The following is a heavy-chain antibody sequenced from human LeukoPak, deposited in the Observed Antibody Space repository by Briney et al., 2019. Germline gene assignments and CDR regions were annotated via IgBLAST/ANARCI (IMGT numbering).Heavy chain of an antibody. J-gene: IGHJ6*03. V-gene: IGHV3-21*01. D-gene: IGHD3-16*02. Sequence: GGSLRLSCAASGFTFSSYSMNWVRQAPGKGLEWVSSISSSSSYIYYADSVKGRFTISRDNAKNSLYLQMNSLRAEDTAVYYCARDWPTRVSLSFSLPSYYYYYMDVWGKGTTVTVSS. CDR2: ISSSSSYI. CDR1: GFTFSSYS. CDR3: ARDWPTRVSLSFSLPSYYYYYMDV.